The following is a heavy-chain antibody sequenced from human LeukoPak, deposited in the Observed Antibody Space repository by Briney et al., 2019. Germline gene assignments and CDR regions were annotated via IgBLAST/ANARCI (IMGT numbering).Heavy chain of an antibody. J-gene: IGHJ3*02. CDR1: GYSISSGYY. V-gene: IGHV4-38-2*02. CDR3: ARGGALDAFDI. Sequence: SETLFLTCTVSGYSISSGYYWGWIRQPPGKGLEWIGSIYHSGSTYYNPSLKSRVTISVDTSKNQFSLKLSSVTAADTAVYYCARGGALDAFDIWGQGTMVTVSS. CDR2: IYHSGST. D-gene: IGHD3-16*01.